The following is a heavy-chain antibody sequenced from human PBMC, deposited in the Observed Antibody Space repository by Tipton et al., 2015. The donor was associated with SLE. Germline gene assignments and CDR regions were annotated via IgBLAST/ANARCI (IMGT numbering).Heavy chain of an antibody. D-gene: IGHD3-9*01. CDR3: ARGVHILTGYSSWDAFDI. CDR2: IYYSGST. Sequence: TLSLTCTVSGGSISSHYWSWIRQPPGKGLEWIGYIYYSGSTNYNPSLKSRVTISVDTSKNQFSLKLSSVTAADTAVYYCARGVHILTGYSSWDAFDIWGQGTMVSVSS. J-gene: IGHJ3*02. V-gene: IGHV4-59*11. CDR1: GGSISSHY.